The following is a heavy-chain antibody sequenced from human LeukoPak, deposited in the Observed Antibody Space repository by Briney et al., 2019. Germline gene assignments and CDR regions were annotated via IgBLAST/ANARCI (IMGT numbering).Heavy chain of an antibody. Sequence: GGSLRLSCAASGFTFSSYVMHWVRQAPGKGLEWVSSITSSSSYIYYADSVKGRFTISRDNAKNSLYLQMNSLRAEDTAVYYCAREMLAAVAAQSWGQGTLVTVSS. J-gene: IGHJ5*02. CDR3: AREMLAAVAAQS. D-gene: IGHD6-19*01. CDR2: ITSSSSYI. CDR1: GFTFSSYV. V-gene: IGHV3-21*01.